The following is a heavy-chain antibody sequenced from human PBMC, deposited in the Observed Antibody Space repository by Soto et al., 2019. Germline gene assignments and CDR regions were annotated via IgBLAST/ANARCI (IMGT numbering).Heavy chain of an antibody. D-gene: IGHD4-17*01. CDR1: GRSISSSSYY. J-gene: IGHJ3*02. Sequence: SETLSLTXPVSGRSISSSSYYWGWIRQPPGKGLEWIGSIYYSGSTYYNPSLKSRVTISVDTSKNQFSLKLSSVTAADTAVYYCPRHPPTYGASGGVAFDIWGQGTMVTVSS. CDR3: PRHPPTYGASGGVAFDI. V-gene: IGHV4-39*01. CDR2: IYYSGST.